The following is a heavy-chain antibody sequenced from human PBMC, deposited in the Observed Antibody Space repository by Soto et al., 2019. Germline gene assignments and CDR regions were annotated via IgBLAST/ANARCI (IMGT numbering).Heavy chain of an antibody. CDR1: GFTFSTYY. V-gene: IGHV3-7*04. J-gene: IGHJ4*02. Sequence: DVQLVESGGGLVQPGGSLRLSCAVSGFTFSTYYMHWFRQVPGKGLEWVANIRQDGSAKYYVDSVKGRFTISRDNAKNSLDLKMNSLRVDDTAMYYCAGGTGWHRLDWGQGTLVTVSA. CDR3: AGGTGWHRLD. CDR2: IRQDGSAK. D-gene: IGHD6-25*01.